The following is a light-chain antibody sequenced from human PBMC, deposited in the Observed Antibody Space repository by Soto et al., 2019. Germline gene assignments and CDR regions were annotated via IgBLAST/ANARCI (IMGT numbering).Light chain of an antibody. Sequence: EIVLTQSPGTLSLSPGEGATLSCRASQSISRSLAWYQQKPGQAPRLLISDASTRATGIPARFSGSGSGTDFTLTISSLEPEDFAVYYCQQRSNWLLTFGGGTKVDTK. CDR3: QQRSNWLLT. V-gene: IGKV3-11*01. CDR2: DAS. CDR1: QSISRS. J-gene: IGKJ4*01.